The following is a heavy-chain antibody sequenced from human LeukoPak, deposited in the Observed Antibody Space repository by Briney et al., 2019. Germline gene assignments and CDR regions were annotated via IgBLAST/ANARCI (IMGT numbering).Heavy chain of an antibody. D-gene: IGHD3-10*01. CDR1: GFTFSDYY. J-gene: IGHJ4*02. V-gene: IGHV3-11*01. CDR3: AKDGGMTMVRGVIITSVV. CDR2: ISSSGSTI. Sequence: GGSLRLSCAASGFTFSDYYMSWIRQAPGKGLEWVSYISSSGSTIYYADSVKGRFTISRDNAKNSLYLQMNSLRAEDTALYYCAKDGGMTMVRGVIITSVVWGQGTLVTVSS.